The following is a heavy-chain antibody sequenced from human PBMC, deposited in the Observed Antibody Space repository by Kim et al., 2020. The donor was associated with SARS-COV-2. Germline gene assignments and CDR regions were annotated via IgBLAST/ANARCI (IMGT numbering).Heavy chain of an antibody. J-gene: IGHJ4*02. D-gene: IGHD4-17*01. CDR2: INTGNGNT. Sequence: ASVKVSCKASGYTFTAYSLHWVRQAPGQRLEWMGWINTGNGNTKYSQKFQGRVTITRDTSATTAYMELGSLISEDTAVYFCAREGTTVTMVTMSPKSPLDYWGQGTLVTVSS. CDR3: AREGTTVTMVTMSPKSPLDY. V-gene: IGHV1-3*04. CDR1: GYTFTAYS.